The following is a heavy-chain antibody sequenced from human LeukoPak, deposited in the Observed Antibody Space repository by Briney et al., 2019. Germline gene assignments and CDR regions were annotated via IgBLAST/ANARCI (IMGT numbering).Heavy chain of an antibody. J-gene: IGHJ4*02. CDR3: ARDYSNAYYYDSSGYANDY. D-gene: IGHD3-22*01. CDR2: INWNGGST. V-gene: IGHV3-20*04. Sequence: PGGSLRLSCAASGFTVSSNYMSWVRQAPGKGLEWVSGINWNGGSTGYADSVKGRFTISRDNAKNSLYLQMNSLRADDTALYYCARDYSNAYYYDSSGYANDYWGQGTLVTVSS. CDR1: GFTVSSNY.